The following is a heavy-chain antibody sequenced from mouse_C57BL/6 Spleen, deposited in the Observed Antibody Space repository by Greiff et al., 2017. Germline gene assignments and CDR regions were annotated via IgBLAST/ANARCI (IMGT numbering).Heavy chain of an antibody. D-gene: IGHD1-1*01. Sequence: VQLKESGGGLVKPGGSLKLSCAASGFTFSDYGMHWVRQAPEKGLEWVAYISSGCSTIYYADTVKGRFTISSDNAKNTLFLQMTSLRSEDTAMYYCARQGSSFYYAMDYWGQGTSVTVSS. CDR2: ISSGCSTI. J-gene: IGHJ4*01. V-gene: IGHV5-17*01. CDR1: GFTFSDYG. CDR3: ARQGSSFYYAMDY.